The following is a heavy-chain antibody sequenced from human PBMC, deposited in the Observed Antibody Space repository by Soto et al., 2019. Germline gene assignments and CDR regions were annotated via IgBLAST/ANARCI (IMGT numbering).Heavy chain of an antibody. CDR1: GFTFSTYW. Sequence: PGGSLRLSCAASGFTFSTYWMHWVRQAPGKGLVWVSRINSDGSITTYADSVKGRFTISRDNSKNTLYLQMNSLRAEDTAVYYCARDLYDSSAYYFDYWGQGTLVTVSS. CDR3: ARDLYDSSAYYFDY. D-gene: IGHD3-22*01. J-gene: IGHJ4*02. V-gene: IGHV3-74*03. CDR2: INSDGSIT.